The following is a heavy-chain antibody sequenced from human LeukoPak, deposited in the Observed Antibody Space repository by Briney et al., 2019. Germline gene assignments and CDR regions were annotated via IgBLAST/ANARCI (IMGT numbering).Heavy chain of an antibody. CDR2: ISAYNGNT. Sequence: LRASVKVSCKASGYTFTSYGISWVRQAPGQGHEWMGWISAYNGNTNYAQKLQGRVTMTTDTSTSTAYMELRSLRSDDTAVYYCARVTRRYDSSGYCDYWGQGTLVTVSS. D-gene: IGHD3-22*01. CDR3: ARVTRRYDSSGYCDY. V-gene: IGHV1-18*01. CDR1: GYTFTSYG. J-gene: IGHJ4*02.